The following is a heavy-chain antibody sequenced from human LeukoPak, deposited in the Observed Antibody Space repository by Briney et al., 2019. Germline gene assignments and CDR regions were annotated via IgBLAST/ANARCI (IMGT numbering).Heavy chain of an antibody. J-gene: IGHJ4*02. CDR3: AKSRSGVSSCYNY. D-gene: IGHD2-15*01. Sequence: DSVRGRFTISRDNSKNTLYLQMNSLGAEDTAIYFCAKSRSGVSSCYNYWGQGTLVTVSS. V-gene: IGHV3-23*01.